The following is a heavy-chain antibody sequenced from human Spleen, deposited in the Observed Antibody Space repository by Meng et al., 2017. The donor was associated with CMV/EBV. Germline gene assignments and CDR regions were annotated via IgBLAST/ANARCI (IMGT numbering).Heavy chain of an antibody. D-gene: IGHD3-10*01. Sequence: GGSLRLTCAASGFTFSNSAMHWVRQAPGKGLEWVAVVSSDGSNKYYADSVKGRFTITRDNSKHTLYLQMNSLRVDDTTVYYCARGRGHLGGAVGMDAWGQGTTVTVSS. CDR1: GFTFSNSA. J-gene: IGHJ6*02. CDR3: ARGRGHLGGAVGMDA. V-gene: IGHV3-30-3*01. CDR2: VSSDGSNK.